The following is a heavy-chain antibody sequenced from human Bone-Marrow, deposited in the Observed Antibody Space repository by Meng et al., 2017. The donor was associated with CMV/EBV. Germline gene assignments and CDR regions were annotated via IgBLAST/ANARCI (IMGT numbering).Heavy chain of an antibody. CDR3: ARVLVFGVPLDY. J-gene: IGHJ4*02. Sequence: ASAKVSCKASGYNFIGYHIHLVRQAPGQGLEWMGWINPSSGVTKYAQRFQGKVTMTRDTSISTAYMELSSLRPDDTAVYDCARVLVFGVPLDYWGQGTLVTVSS. CDR2: INPSSGVT. V-gene: IGHV1-2*02. D-gene: IGHD2-8*01. CDR1: GYNFIGYH.